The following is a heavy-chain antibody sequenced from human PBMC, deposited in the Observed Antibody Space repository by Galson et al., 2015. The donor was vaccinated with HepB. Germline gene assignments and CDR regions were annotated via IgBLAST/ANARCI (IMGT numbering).Heavy chain of an antibody. Sequence: SVKVSCKASGGTFSSYAISWVRQAPGQGLEWMGGIIPIFGTANYAQKFQGRVTITADESTSTAYMELSSLRSEDTAVYYCARAVRGSGWYSPDYYYYMDVWGKGTTVTVSS. V-gene: IGHV1-69*13. CDR1: GGTFSSYA. J-gene: IGHJ6*03. CDR3: ARAVRGSGWYSPDYYYYMDV. D-gene: IGHD6-19*01. CDR2: IIPIFGTA.